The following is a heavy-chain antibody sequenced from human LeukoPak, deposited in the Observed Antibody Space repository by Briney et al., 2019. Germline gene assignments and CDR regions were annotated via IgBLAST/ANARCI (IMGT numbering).Heavy chain of an antibody. Sequence: QSGGSLRLSCAASGFTFSSYAMTWVRQAPGKGLEWVSAISGSGGSAYYADSVKGRFTISRDNSKNTLYLQMNSLRAEDTAVYYCATSMTIAAAGFDYWGQGTLVTVSS. CDR2: ISGSGGSA. J-gene: IGHJ4*02. CDR1: GFTFSSYA. V-gene: IGHV3-23*01. D-gene: IGHD6-13*01. CDR3: ATSMTIAAAGFDY.